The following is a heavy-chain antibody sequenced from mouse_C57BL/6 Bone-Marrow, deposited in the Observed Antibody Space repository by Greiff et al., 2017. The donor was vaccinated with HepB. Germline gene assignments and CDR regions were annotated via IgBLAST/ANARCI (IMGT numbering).Heavy chain of an antibody. CDR1: GYTFTDYN. J-gene: IGHJ3*01. D-gene: IGHD1-1*01. V-gene: IGHV1-18*01. CDR3: ARLRGSRGFAY. Sequence: EVQGVESGPELVKPGASVKIPCKASGYTFTDYNMDWVKQSHGKSLEWIGDINPNNGGTIYNQKFKGKATLTVDKSSSTAYMELRSLTSEDTAVYYCARLRGSRGFAYWGQGTLVTVSA. CDR2: INPNNGGT.